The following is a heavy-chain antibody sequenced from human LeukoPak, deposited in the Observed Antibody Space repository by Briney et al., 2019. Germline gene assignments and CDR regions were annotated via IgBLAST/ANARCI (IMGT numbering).Heavy chain of an antibody. D-gene: IGHD6-13*01. Sequence: ASVKVSCKASGYTFTSYDINWVRQATGQGLEWMGWMNPNNGNTDYAQKFQGRVTMTRSTSISTAYMELSSLRSEDTAVYYCARLASSSWPLYYYYGMDVWGQGTTVTVSS. CDR2: MNPNNGNT. CDR3: ARLASSSWPLYYYYGMDV. CDR1: GYTFTSYD. J-gene: IGHJ6*02. V-gene: IGHV1-8*01.